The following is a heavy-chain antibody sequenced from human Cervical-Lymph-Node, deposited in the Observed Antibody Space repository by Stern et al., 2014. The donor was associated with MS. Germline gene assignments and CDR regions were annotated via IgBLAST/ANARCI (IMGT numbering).Heavy chain of an antibody. J-gene: IGHJ4*02. CDR1: GFTFSDYY. D-gene: IGHD2-2*01. CDR2: ISSSSSYT. Sequence: VQLEESGGGLVKPGGSLRLSCAASGFTFSDYYMSWIRQAPGKGLEGVSYISSSSSYTNYADSVKGRFTISRDNAKNSLYLQMNSLRAEDTAVYYCARDCSTAGFDYWGQGTLVTVSS. V-gene: IGHV3-11*06. CDR3: ARDCSTAGFDY.